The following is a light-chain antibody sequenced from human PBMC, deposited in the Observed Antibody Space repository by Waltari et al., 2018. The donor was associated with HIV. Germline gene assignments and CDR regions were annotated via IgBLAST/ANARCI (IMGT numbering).Light chain of an antibody. J-gene: IGKJ4*01. Sequence: IVMTQTPLSLSVTPGQPASISCKSNQSLLLSDGKTYLYWYLQKACQPPQLLINEVSTRFSGVPDRFSGGGTGTDFSLKISRVEAEDVGIYYCMQSIELPLTFGGGTKVEIK. CDR3: MQSIELPLT. V-gene: IGKV2D-29*01. CDR1: QSLLLSDGKTY. CDR2: EVS.